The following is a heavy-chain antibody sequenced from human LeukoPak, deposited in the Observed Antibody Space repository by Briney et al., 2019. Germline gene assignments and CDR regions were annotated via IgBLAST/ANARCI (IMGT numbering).Heavy chain of an antibody. CDR2: IYTSGST. CDR1: GGSISSDY. D-gene: IGHD2-2*01. V-gene: IGHV4-4*07. J-gene: IGHJ6*02. Sequence: SETLSLTCTVSGGSISSDYWSWFRQHAGKGLEWIGRIYTSGSTNYNPSLKSRVTMSVDTSKNQFSLKLSSVTAADTAVYYCARTAAMVSYYYYGMDVWRQGTTVTVSS. CDR3: ARTAAMVSYYYYGMDV.